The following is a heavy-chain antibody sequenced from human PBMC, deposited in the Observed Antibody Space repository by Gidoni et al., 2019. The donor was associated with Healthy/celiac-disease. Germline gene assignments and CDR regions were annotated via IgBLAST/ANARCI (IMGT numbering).Heavy chain of an antibody. D-gene: IGHD3-9*01. CDR2: ISYDGSNK. V-gene: IGHV3-30*18. CDR3: AKDIGHYDILTGYHPPFF. Sequence: QVQLVESGGGVVQPGRSPILSCAASGFTLSSYGMHWVRQAPGKGVEWVAVISYDGSNKYYSDSVKGRFTISRDNSKNTLYLQMNSLRAEDTAVYYCAKDIGHYDILTGYHPPFFWGQGTLVTVSS. CDR1: GFTLSSYG. J-gene: IGHJ4*02.